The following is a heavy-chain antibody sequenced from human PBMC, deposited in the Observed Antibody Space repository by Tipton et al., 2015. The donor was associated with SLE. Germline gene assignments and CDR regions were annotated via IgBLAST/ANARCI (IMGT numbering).Heavy chain of an antibody. D-gene: IGHD1-14*01. CDR3: ATGDLTEYFQH. Sequence: TLSLTCAVYGGSFSGYYWGWIRQPPGKGLEWIGNIDHSGSTSYNPSLKSRVSISVDMSKNQVSLKLSSVTAADTAVYYCATGDLTEYFQHWGQGTLVTVSS. CDR2: IDHSGST. V-gene: IGHV4-34*01. CDR1: GGSFSGYY. J-gene: IGHJ1*01.